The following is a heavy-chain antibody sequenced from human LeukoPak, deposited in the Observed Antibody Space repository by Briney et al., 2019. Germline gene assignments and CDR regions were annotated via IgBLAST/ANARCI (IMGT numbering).Heavy chain of an antibody. Sequence: ASVKVSCKASGYTFTGYYMHWVRQAPGQGLEWMGWINPNSGGTNYPQKFQGRVTMTRDTSISTAYMELSRLRSDDTAVYYCASHVWDYYYYGMDVWGQGTTVTVSS. J-gene: IGHJ6*02. D-gene: IGHD7-27*01. CDR2: INPNSGGT. V-gene: IGHV1-2*02. CDR1: GYTFTGYY. CDR3: ASHVWDYYYYGMDV.